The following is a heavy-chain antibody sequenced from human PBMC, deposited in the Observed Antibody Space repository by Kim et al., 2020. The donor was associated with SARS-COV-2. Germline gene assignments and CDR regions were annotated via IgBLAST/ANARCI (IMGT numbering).Heavy chain of an antibody. CDR3: ASLYYDSTNNMDV. CDR1: GYTFTSYT. J-gene: IGHJ6*02. D-gene: IGHD3-3*01. CDR2: INSGNPNT. V-gene: IGHV1-3*04. Sequence: ASVKVSCKASGYTFTSYTMHWVRQAPGQRLEWMGWINSGNPNTKYSQSFQGGVTITRDTSASTAYMELSSLRSEDTAVYYCASLYYDSTNNMDVWGQGTT.